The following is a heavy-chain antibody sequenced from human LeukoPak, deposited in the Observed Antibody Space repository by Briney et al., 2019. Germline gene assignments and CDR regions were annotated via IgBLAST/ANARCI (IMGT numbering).Heavy chain of an antibody. V-gene: IGHV3-74*01. Sequence: PGGSLRLSCAASGFTFRGYWVHWVRQVPGKGLVWVARINPGGSSITYADSVKGRFTISRDNAKNTLYLQMDSLRAEDTGVYYCARSNQADDYWGQGTLVTVSS. D-gene: IGHD1-14*01. CDR1: GFTFRGYW. CDR3: ARSNQADDY. J-gene: IGHJ4*02. CDR2: INPGGSSI.